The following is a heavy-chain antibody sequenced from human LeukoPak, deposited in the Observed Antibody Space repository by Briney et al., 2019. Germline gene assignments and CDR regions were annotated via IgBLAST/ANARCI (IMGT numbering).Heavy chain of an antibody. D-gene: IGHD1-26*01. CDR2: ISGSGAST. CDR3: AKDVGKWESLHFFDY. CDR1: GFTFSSYT. J-gene: IGHJ4*02. V-gene: IGHV3-23*01. Sequence: GGSLRLSCAASGFTFSSYTMSWVRQAPGKGLEWISGISGSGASTYYADSVTGRFTISRDNSRNTLYLQMNSLRGDDTAVYYCAKDVGKWESLHFFDYWGQGTLVTVSS.